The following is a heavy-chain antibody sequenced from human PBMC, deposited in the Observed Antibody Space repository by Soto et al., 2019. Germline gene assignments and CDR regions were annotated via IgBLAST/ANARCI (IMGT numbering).Heavy chain of an antibody. Sequence: GGSLRLSCAASGFTFSSYGMHWVRQAPGKGLEWVAVISYDGSNKYYADSVKGRFTISRDNSKNTLYLQMNSLRAEDTAVYYCATPSSSSSWYHFDYWGQGTLVTVS. CDR1: GFTFSSYG. CDR3: ATPSSSSSWYHFDY. J-gene: IGHJ4*02. CDR2: ISYDGSNK. V-gene: IGHV3-30*03. D-gene: IGHD6-13*01.